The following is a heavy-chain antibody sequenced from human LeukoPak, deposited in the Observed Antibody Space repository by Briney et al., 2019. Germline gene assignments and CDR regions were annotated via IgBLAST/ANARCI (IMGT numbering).Heavy chain of an antibody. CDR3: AKGGSGYFLDL. Sequence: SGGSLRLSCAASGFTFSSYGMHWVRQAPGKGLEWVAVISYDGSNKYYADSVKGRFTISRDNSKNTLFLQMNSLRADDTALYYCAKGGSGYFLDLWGQGTLVTVSS. V-gene: IGHV3-30*18. J-gene: IGHJ5*02. CDR2: ISYDGSNK. D-gene: IGHD3-22*01. CDR1: GFTFSSYG.